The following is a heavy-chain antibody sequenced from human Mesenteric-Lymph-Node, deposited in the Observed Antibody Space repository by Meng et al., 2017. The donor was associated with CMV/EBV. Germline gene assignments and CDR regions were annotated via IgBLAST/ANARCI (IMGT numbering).Heavy chain of an antibody. D-gene: IGHD5-18*01. CDR3: AREGLGYSYGLGHNGFDY. J-gene: IGHJ4*02. Sequence: GGSLRLSCAASGFTFNIYALSWIRQAPGKGLEWVSAISGSGGATYYAESVRGRFTISRDNSKNTLYLQMNSLRAEDTAVYYCAREGLGYSYGLGHNGFDYWGQGTLVTVSS. CDR2: ISGSGGAT. V-gene: IGHV3-23*01. CDR1: GFTFNIYA.